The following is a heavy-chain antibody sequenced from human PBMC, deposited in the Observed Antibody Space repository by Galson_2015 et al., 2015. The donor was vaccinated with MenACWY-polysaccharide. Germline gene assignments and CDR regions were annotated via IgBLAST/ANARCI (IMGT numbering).Heavy chain of an antibody. J-gene: IGHJ4*02. V-gene: IGHV5-51*03. CDR2: IYPADSDT. D-gene: IGHD4-17*01. Sequence: QSGAEVKKPGESLTISCKGSGYSFTSNWIGWVRQMPGKGLEWMGIIYPADSDTRYSPSFQGQVTISADKSISTAYLQWSSLKAPDTAVYYCARLSATGTVTFDYWGQGTLVTVSS. CDR1: GYSFTSNW. CDR3: ARLSATGTVTFDY.